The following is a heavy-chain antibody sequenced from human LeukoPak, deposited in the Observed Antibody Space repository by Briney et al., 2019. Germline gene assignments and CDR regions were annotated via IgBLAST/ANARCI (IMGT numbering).Heavy chain of an antibody. CDR3: TREVAGTGGFDY. V-gene: IGHV6-1*01. CDR2: TYHRSTWYD. J-gene: IGHJ4*02. CDR1: GDSVFSNNAA. Sequence: SQTLSLTCAISGDSVFSNNAAWNWIRQSPSRGLEWLGRTYHRSTWYDDYVVSVRSRLTITPDISKNQVSLQLNSVTPEDTAVYYCTREVAGTGGFDYWGQGITVTVSS. D-gene: IGHD6-13*01.